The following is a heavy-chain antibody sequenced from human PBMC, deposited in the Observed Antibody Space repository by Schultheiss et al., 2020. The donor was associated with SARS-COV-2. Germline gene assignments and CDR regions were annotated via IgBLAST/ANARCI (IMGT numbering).Heavy chain of an antibody. D-gene: IGHD3-22*01. CDR3: AKDQFATTYYYDSSGSLDY. V-gene: IGHV3-11*01. CDR2: ISSSGSTI. CDR1: GFTFSDYY. J-gene: IGHJ4*02. Sequence: GESLKISCAASGFTFSDYYMSWIRQAPGKGLEWVSYISSSGSTIYYADSVKGRFTISRDNAKNSLYLQMNSLRAEDTAVYYCAKDQFATTYYYDSSGSLDYWGQGTLVTVSS.